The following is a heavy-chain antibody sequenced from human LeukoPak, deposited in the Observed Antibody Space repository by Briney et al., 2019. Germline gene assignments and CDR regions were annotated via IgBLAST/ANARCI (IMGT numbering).Heavy chain of an antibody. CDR1: GFTFNSYA. V-gene: IGHV3-23*01. D-gene: IGHD1-26*01. CDR2: ISGSGSTT. J-gene: IGHJ4*01. CDR3: ARLTGSGIVGTTGGFDH. Sequence: GGSLRLSCAASGFTFNSYAMNWARQAPGKGLEWVSSISGSGSTTYSADSVKGRFTISRDRSKNTLYLQMNSLRGEDTALYYCARLTGSGIVGTTGGFDHWGQGTLVTVSS.